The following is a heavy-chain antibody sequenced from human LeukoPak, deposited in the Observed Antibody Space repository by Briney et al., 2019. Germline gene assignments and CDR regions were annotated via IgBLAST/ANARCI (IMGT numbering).Heavy chain of an antibody. CDR3: ARGIEASSGWYVIDY. J-gene: IGHJ4*02. D-gene: IGHD6-19*01. CDR1: GYTFIYYA. CDR2: INAGNGNT. Sequence: ASVKVSCKASGYTFIYYAMHWVRQAPGQRLEWMGWINAGNGNTKYSQKFQGRVIITRDTSATIAYMELSRLRSEDTAVYYCARGIEASSGWYVIDYWGQGTLVTVSS. V-gene: IGHV1-3*01.